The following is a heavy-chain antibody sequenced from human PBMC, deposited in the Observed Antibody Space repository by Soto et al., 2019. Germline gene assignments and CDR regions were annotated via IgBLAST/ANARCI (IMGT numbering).Heavy chain of an antibody. CDR3: ARTPGPEVAASLEYYYYGIDA. J-gene: IGHJ6*02. CDR1: GYSFTSYW. V-gene: IGHV5-51*01. Sequence: GESLKISCEASGYSFTSYWIGWVRQMPGKGLEWMGIIHPGDSDTKYSPSFQGQVTISVDKSITTAYLQWSSLKASDTAMYYCARTPGPEVAASLEYYYYGIDAWGHGTMVTVSS. D-gene: IGHD2-15*01. CDR2: IHPGDSDT.